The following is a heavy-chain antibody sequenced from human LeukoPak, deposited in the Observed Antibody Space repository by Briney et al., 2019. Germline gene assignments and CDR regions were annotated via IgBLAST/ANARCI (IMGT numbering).Heavy chain of an antibody. CDR2: INHSGST. CDR1: GGSFSGYY. V-gene: IGHV4-34*01. CDR3: ASRPGYSSSWAYYYYYYYMDV. Sequence: PSVTLSLTCAVYGGSFSGYYWSWIRQPPGKGLEWIGEINHSGSTNYNPSLKSRVTISVDTSKNQFSLKLSSVTAADTAVYYCASRPGYSSSWAYYYYYYYMDVWGKGTTVTVSS. J-gene: IGHJ6*03. D-gene: IGHD6-13*01.